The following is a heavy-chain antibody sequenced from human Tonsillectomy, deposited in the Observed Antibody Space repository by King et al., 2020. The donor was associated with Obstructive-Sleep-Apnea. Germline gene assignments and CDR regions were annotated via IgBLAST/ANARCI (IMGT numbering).Heavy chain of an antibody. CDR3: ATRSVSPDIIMVDY. D-gene: IGHD3-16*01. Sequence: VQLVESGGGLVKPGGSLRLSCAASGFTFSRYSMAWVRQVPGKGLEWVASISGDSNYIYYADAVKGRFTISRDNTWTSLYLEMHSLRAEDTALYYCATRSVSPDIIMVDYWGQGTLVTVSS. CDR1: GFTFSRYS. CDR2: ISGDSNYI. V-gene: IGHV3-21*01. J-gene: IGHJ4*02.